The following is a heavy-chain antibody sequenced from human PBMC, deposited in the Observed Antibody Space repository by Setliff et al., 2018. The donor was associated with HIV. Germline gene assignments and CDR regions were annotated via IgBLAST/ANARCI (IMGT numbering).Heavy chain of an antibody. J-gene: IGHJ5*02. V-gene: IGHV1-18*01. CDR1: GYSFINYG. CDR2: ISAYNGNT. CDR3: ARARLQGMVTGGGPRDNCFDP. D-gene: IGHD2-21*02. Sequence: ASVKVSCKASGYSFINYGISWVRQAPGQGLEWMGWISAYNGNTNYAQRLLGRDTMTTEKTTNKAYMELRSMSSDDTAVYYCARARLQGMVTGGGPRDNCFDPWGQGTRVTVSS.